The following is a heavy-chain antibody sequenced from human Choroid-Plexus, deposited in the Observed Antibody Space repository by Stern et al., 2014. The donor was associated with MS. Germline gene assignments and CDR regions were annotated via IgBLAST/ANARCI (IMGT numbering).Heavy chain of an antibody. Sequence: QVQLVESGGGVAQPGRPLILSCAGSGFTFSNFGMHWVRQAPGKGLAWVALISYDGSDKYYADSVKGRFTIFRDNSKNTLYMHMNSLRAEDTAVYYCAKDRQWSTYFFDYWGQGSLVTVSS. CDR2: ISYDGSDK. J-gene: IGHJ4*02. D-gene: IGHD2-15*01. CDR1: GFTFSNFG. V-gene: IGHV3-30*18. CDR3: AKDRQWSTYFFDY.